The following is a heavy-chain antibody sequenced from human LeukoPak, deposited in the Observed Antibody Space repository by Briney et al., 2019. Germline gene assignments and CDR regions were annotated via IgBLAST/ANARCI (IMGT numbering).Heavy chain of an antibody. J-gene: IGHJ4*02. Sequence: SETLSLTCTVSGGSNRGGDYYWSWIRQHPGKGLEWIGYIYYSGSTYYNPSLKSRLTISVDTSKSQFSLRLSSVTAADTAVYYCARDPVGLWFGERDSWGQGTLVTVSS. CDR1: GGSNRGGDYY. D-gene: IGHD3-10*01. CDR2: IYYSGST. V-gene: IGHV4-31*03. CDR3: ARDPVGLWFGERDS.